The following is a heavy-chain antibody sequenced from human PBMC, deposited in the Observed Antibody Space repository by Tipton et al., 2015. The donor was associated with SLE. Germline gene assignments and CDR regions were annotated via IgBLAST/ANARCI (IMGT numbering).Heavy chain of an antibody. CDR2: IYYSGST. Sequence: TLSLTCAVSGYSISSGYYWGWIRQHPGKGLEWIGYIYYSGSTYYNPSLKSRVTISVDTSKNQFSLKLSSVTAADTAVYYCARVVGSYNWFDPWGQGTLVTVSS. J-gene: IGHJ5*02. CDR1: GYSISSGYY. D-gene: IGHD2-15*01. V-gene: IGHV4-31*11. CDR3: ARVVGSYNWFDP.